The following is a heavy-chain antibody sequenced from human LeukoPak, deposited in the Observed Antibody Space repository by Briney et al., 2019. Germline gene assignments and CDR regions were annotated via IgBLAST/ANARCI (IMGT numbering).Heavy chain of an antibody. J-gene: IGHJ4*02. CDR2: IIPIFGTA. CDR3: ATSSGYDFNFDY. CDR1: GYTFTGYY. Sequence: SVKVSCKASGYTFTGYYMHWVRQAPGQGFEWMGRIIPIFGTANYAQKFQSRVTITTHESTSTAYMELSSLRSEDTAVYYCATSSGYDFNFDYWGQGTLVTVSS. V-gene: IGHV1-69*05. D-gene: IGHD5-12*01.